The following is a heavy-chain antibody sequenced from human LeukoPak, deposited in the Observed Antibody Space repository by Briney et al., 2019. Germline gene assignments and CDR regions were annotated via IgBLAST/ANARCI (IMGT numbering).Heavy chain of an antibody. D-gene: IGHD3-10*01. CDR1: GFTFDDYT. CDR2: ISWDGGST. CDR3: AKEGVLLWFGESLDGMDV. V-gene: IGHV3-43*01. Sequence: GGSLRLSCAASGFTFDDYTMHWVRQAPGKGLEWVSLISWDGGSTYYADSVKGRFTISRDNSKNSLYLQMNSLRAEDTAVYYCAKEGVLLWFGESLDGMDVWGQGTTVTVSS. J-gene: IGHJ6*02.